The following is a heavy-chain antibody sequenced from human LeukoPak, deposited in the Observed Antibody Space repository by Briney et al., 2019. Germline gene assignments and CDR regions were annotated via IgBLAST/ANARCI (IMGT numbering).Heavy chain of an antibody. J-gene: IGHJ6*02. Sequence: GGSLRLSCAASGLTFSSYSMNWVRQAPGKGLEWVSSISSSSSYIYYADSVKGRFTISRDNAKNSLYLQMNSLRAEDTAVYYCARDRNDFWSGYPYYYYGMDVWGQGTTVTVSS. CDR3: ARDRNDFWSGYPYYYYGMDV. CDR2: ISSSSSYI. D-gene: IGHD3-3*01. V-gene: IGHV3-21*01. CDR1: GLTFSSYS.